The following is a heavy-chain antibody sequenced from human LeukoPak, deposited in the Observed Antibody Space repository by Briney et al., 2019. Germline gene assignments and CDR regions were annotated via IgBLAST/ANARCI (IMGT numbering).Heavy chain of an antibody. CDR2: INPNSGGT. CDR3: ARDGSSGYLLDI. V-gene: IGHV1-2*02. J-gene: IGHJ3*02. Sequence: ASVKVSCKASGCTFTGYYMHWVRQAPGQGLEWMGWINPNSGGTNYAQKFQGRVTMTRDTSISTAYMELSRLRSDDTAVYYCARDGSSGYLLDIWGQGTMVTVSS. D-gene: IGHD3-22*01. CDR1: GCTFTGYY.